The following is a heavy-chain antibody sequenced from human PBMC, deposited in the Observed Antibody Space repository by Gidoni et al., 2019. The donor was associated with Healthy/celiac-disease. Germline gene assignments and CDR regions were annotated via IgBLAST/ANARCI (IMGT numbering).Heavy chain of an antibody. CDR3: ARGEALWFGETPSYYGMDV. J-gene: IGHJ6*02. V-gene: IGHV6-1*01. CDR2: TYYRSKWYN. D-gene: IGHD3-10*01. CDR1: GDSVSSNSAA. Sequence: QVQLQQSGPGLVKPSQTLSLTCAISGDSVSSNSAAWNWIRQSPSRGLEWLGRTYYRSKWYNDYAVSVKSRITINPDTSKNQFSLQLNSVTPEDTAVYYCARGEALWFGETPSYYGMDVWGQGTTVTVSS.